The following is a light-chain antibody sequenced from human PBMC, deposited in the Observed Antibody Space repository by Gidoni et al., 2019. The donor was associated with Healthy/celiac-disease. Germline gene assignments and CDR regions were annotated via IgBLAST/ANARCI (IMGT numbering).Light chain of an antibody. Sequence: DIQMTQSPSSLSASVGDRFTITCRASQSISSYLNWDQQKPGKAPKLLIYAASSLQSGVPSRFSGSGSGTDFTLTISSLQPEDFATYYCQQSYSTPQCTFXGXTKVEIK. CDR1: QSISSY. J-gene: IGKJ4*01. CDR2: AAS. CDR3: QQSYSTPQCT. V-gene: IGKV1-39*01.